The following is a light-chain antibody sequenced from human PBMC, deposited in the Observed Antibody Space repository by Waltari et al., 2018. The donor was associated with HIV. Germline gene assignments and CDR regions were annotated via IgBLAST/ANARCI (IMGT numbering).Light chain of an antibody. V-gene: IGLV1-51*01. CDR1: NSNIANNY. CDR3: GTWDSSLSAYV. J-gene: IGLJ1*01. CDR2: DND. Sequence: QSVLTQPPSLSPAPGQTVTISCSGSNSNIANNYVSWYKQFPKKAPKLLIFDNDKRPSGIPDRFSGSKSGTSATLDITGLQSGDEADYYCGTWDSSLSAYVFGTGTKVTVL.